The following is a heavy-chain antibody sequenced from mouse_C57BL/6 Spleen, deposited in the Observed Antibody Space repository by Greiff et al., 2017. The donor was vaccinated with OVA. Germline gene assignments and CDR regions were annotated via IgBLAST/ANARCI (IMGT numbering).Heavy chain of an antibody. Sequence: EVQLVESGPELVKPGASVKMSCKASGYTFTDYNMHWVKQSHGKSLEWIGYINPNNGGTSYNQKFKGKATLTVNKSSSTAYMELRSLTSEDSAVYYCASLATVVAEAWFAYWGQGTLVTVSA. CDR1: GYTFTDYN. J-gene: IGHJ3*01. CDR2: INPNNGGT. V-gene: IGHV1-22*01. D-gene: IGHD1-1*01. CDR3: ASLATVVAEAWFAY.